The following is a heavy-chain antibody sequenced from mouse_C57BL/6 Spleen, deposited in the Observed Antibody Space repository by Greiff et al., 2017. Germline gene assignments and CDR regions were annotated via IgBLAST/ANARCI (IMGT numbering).Heavy chain of an antibody. CDR3: ARWSNCGSFAY. CDR2: IYPGDGDT. V-gene: IGHV1-82*01. J-gene: IGHJ3*01. CDR1: GYAFSSSW. D-gene: IGHD2-5*01. Sequence: VQLQQSGPELVKPGASVKISCKASGYAFSSSWMNWVKQRPGKGLEWIGRIYPGDGDTNYNGKFKGKATLTADKSSSTAYMQLSSLTSENSAVYYCARWSNCGSFAYWGQGTLVTVSA.